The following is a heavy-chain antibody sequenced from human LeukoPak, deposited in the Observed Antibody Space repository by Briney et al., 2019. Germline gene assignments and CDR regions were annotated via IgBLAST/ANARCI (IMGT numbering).Heavy chain of an antibody. J-gene: IGHJ5*02. D-gene: IGHD3-3*01. Sequence: PGGSLRLSCAASGFTFSSYGMHWIRQAPGKGLEWVSFIRYDGSNKYYADSVKGRFTTSRDNSKNTLYLQMNSLRAEDTAVYYCAKGYWSGYSFDNWFDPWGQGTLVTVSS. CDR1: GFTFSSYG. CDR2: IRYDGSNK. V-gene: IGHV3-30*02. CDR3: AKGYWSGYSFDNWFDP.